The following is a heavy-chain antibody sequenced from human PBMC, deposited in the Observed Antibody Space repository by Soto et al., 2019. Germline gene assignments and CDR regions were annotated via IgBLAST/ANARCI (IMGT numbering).Heavy chain of an antibody. V-gene: IGHV1-69*12. CDR2: IIPIFGTA. D-gene: IGHD2-2*01. CDR1: GGTFSSYA. Sequence: QVQLVQSGAEVKKPGSSVKVSCKASGGTFSSYAISWVRQAPGQGLEWMGGIIPIFGTANYAQKFQGRVTITAEESTSTAYMELSSLRSEDTAVYYCARFVVVVPAAMSDSYYYYGMDVWGQWTTVTVSS. CDR3: ARFVVVVPAAMSDSYYYYGMDV. J-gene: IGHJ6*02.